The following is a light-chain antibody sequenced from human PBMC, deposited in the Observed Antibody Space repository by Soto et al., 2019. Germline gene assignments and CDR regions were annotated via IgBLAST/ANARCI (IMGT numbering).Light chain of an antibody. J-gene: IGLJ1*01. CDR2: TND. CDR1: SSNIGTSS. Sequence: QPALTQPPSASGTHVEMVTITCSGSSSNIGTSSVHWYKHLPGTAPKPLIYTNDQRPSGVPDRFSGSKSGTSASLAISGLQSEDEADYYCAVWDDSLNGHVFGAGTKVTVL. CDR3: AVWDDSLNGHV. V-gene: IGLV1-44*01.